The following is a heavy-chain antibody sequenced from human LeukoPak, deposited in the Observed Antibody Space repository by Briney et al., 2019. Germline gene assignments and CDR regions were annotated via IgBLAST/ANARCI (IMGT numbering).Heavy chain of an antibody. J-gene: IGHJ4*02. CDR2: IYYSGST. Sequence: PSETLSLTCTVSGGSISSGSYYWSWIRQPAGKGLEWIGYIYYSGSTNYNPSLKSRVTISVDTSKNQFSLKLSSVTAADTAVYYCARATYSSSWQSYDYWGQGTLVTVSS. D-gene: IGHD6-13*01. CDR3: ARATYSSSWQSYDY. V-gene: IGHV4-61*10. CDR1: GGSISSGSYY.